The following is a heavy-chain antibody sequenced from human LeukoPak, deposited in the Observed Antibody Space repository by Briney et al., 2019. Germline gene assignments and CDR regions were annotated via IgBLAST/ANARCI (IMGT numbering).Heavy chain of an antibody. CDR1: GFTFSSYS. J-gene: IGHJ6*03. CDR3: ARDREVKWIYYYYYMDV. CDR2: ISSSSSYI. V-gene: IGHV3-21*01. Sequence: GGSLRLSCAASGFTFSSYSMNWVRQAPGKGLEWVSSISSSSSYIYYADSVKGRFTISRDNAKNSLYLQMNSLRAEDTAVYYCARDREVKWIYYYYYMDVWGKGTTVTVSS. D-gene: IGHD1-26*01.